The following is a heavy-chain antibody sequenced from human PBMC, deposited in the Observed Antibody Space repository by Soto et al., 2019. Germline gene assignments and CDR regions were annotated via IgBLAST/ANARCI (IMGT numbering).Heavy chain of an antibody. Sequence: SETLSLTCTVSGGSISSSSYYWGWIRQPPGKGLEWIGSIYYSGSTYYNPSLKSRVTISVDTSKNQFSLKLSSVTAADTAEYCCARFVGKDDYFGGIPRQSYYYMDVGGKGTRFT. V-gene: IGHV4-39*01. CDR1: GGSISSSSYY. CDR3: ARFVGKDDYFGGIPRQSYYYMDV. D-gene: IGHD3-16*01. CDR2: IYYSGST. J-gene: IGHJ6*03.